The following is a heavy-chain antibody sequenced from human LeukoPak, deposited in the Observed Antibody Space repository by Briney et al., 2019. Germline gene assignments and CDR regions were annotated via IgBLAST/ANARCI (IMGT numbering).Heavy chain of an antibody. J-gene: IGHJ6*03. CDR1: GGSISSYY. V-gene: IGHV4-59*01. CDR3: ARGGPPGYYYDYYMDV. Sequence: SETLSLTCTVSGGSISSYYWSWIRQTPGKGLEWIGYIYYSGSTNFNPSLKSRVTISVDTSKNQFSLKMSSVTPADTAVYFCARGGPPGYYYDYYMDVWGKGTTVTISS. CDR2: IYYSGST.